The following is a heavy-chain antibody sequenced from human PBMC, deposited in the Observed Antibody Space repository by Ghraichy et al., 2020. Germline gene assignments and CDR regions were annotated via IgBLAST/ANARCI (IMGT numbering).Heavy chain of an antibody. CDR1: GYTFTSYG. Sequence: ASVKVSCKASGYTFTSYGISWVRQAPGQGLEWMGWISAYNGNTNYAQKLQGRVTMTTDTSTSTAYMELRSLRSDDTAVYYCVRVSDGELTNYGMDVWGQGTTVTVSS. J-gene: IGHJ6*02. CDR2: ISAYNGNT. V-gene: IGHV1-18*01. CDR3: VRVSDGELTNYGMDV. D-gene: IGHD3-10*01.